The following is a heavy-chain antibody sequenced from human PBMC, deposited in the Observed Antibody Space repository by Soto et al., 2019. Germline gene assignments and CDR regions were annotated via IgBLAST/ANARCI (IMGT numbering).Heavy chain of an antibody. CDR2: VYYSGST. V-gene: IGHV4-59*01. CDR3: ARAILLRDCYLFDY. CDR1: GDSISTYY. Sequence: PSETLSLTCDASGDSISTYYWSWIRQPPGKGLEWIGYVYYSGSTLYNPSLESRVTLSIDMSKKQVSLKLNSVIAADTAVYYCARAILLRDCYLFDYWGQGTLVTVSS. D-gene: IGHD2-21*02. J-gene: IGHJ4*02.